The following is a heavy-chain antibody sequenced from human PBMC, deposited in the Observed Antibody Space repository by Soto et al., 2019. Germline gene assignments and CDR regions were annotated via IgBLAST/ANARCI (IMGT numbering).Heavy chain of an antibody. V-gene: IGHV1-69*13. CDR1: GGTFSSYA. J-gene: IGHJ4*02. CDR2: IIPIFGTA. Sequence: ASVKVSCKASGGTFSSYAISWVRQAPGQGLEWMGGIIPIFGTANYAQKFQGRVTITADESTSTAYMELSSLRSEDTAVYYCARAAYNWNDGHYFDYWGQGTLVTVSS. CDR3: ARAAYNWNDGHYFDY. D-gene: IGHD1-20*01.